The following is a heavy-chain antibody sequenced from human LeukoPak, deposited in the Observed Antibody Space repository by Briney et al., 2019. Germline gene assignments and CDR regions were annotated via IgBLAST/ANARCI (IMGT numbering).Heavy chain of an antibody. CDR2: IIPIFGTA. CDR3: ARVSYGSGSYWEQIYAFDI. D-gene: IGHD3-10*01. J-gene: IGHJ3*02. CDR1: GGTFSSYA. V-gene: IGHV1-69*05. Sequence: SVKVSCKTSGGTFSSYAISWVRQAPGQGLEWMGRIIPIFGTANYAQKFQGRVTITTDESTSTAYMELSSLRSEDTAVYYCARVSYGSGSYWEQIYAFDIWGQGTMVTVSS.